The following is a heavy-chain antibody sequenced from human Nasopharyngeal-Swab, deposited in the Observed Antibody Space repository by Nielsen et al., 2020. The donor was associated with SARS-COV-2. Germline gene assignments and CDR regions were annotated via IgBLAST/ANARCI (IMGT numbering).Heavy chain of an antibody. V-gene: IGHV4-34*01. Sequence: SETLSLTCAVYGGSFSGYSWSWIRQPPGKGLGWIGEINHSGRTNYNPSLKSRVTISVDTSKNQFSLKLSSVTAADTAVYYCARGGGIAARRAVYYFDLWGRGTLVTVSS. CDR1: GGSFSGYS. CDR2: INHSGRT. D-gene: IGHD6-6*01. J-gene: IGHJ2*01. CDR3: ARGGGIAARRAVYYFDL.